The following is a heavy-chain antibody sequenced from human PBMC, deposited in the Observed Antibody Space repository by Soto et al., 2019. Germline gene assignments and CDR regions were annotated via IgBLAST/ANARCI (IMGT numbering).Heavy chain of an antibody. CDR3: ARGISMIVEVQRDAPDKYYFDS. J-gene: IGHJ4*02. D-gene: IGHD3-22*01. CDR2: INHSGST. CDR1: VGSFSGYY. V-gene: IGHV4-34*01. Sequence: LSLTCSVYVGSFSGYYLSWIRQPPGKGLEWIGEINHSGSTNSNPSLKSRVTISVDTSKNQFSLRLNSVTAADTAVYYCARGISMIVEVQRDAPDKYYFDSWGRGTLVTVSS.